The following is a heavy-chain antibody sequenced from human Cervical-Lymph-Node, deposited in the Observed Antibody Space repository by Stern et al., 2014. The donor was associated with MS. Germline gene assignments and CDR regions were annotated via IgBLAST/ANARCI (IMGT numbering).Heavy chain of an antibody. V-gene: IGHV4-31*03. J-gene: IGHJ4*02. D-gene: IGHD4-17*01. CDR3: ARSKYGDYHTLDS. Sequence: VQLVESGPGLVQPSQTLSLTCTVSGGSISSDHYYWSWIRRHPGKGLEWVGYLYYSGSTYYNPSLKSRVTISLDTSKNQFSLKLTSVTAADTAVYYCARSKYGDYHTLDSWGQGTLVTVSS. CDR2: LYYSGST. CDR1: GGSISSDHYY.